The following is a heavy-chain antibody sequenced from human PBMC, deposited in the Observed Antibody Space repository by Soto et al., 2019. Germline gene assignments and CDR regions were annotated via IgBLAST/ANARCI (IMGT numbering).Heavy chain of an antibody. J-gene: IGHJ3*02. CDR2: IWYDGSNK. Sequence: GGSLRLSCAASGFTFSSYGMHWVRQAPGKGLEWVAVIWYDGSNKYYADSVKGRFTISRDNSKNTLYLQMNSLRAEDTAVYYCARDPAPGKDWNDDAFDIWGQGTMVTVSS. D-gene: IGHD1-1*01. CDR1: GFTFSSYG. CDR3: ARDPAPGKDWNDDAFDI. V-gene: IGHV3-33*01.